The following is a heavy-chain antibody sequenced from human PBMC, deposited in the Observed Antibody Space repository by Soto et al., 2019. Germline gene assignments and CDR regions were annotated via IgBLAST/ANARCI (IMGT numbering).Heavy chain of an antibody. J-gene: IGHJ4*02. CDR2: ITSTGGNT. CDR1: GFTFSSYA. Sequence: EVQLLESGGGLVQPGGSLRLSCAASGFTFSSYAMSLVRQSPGKGLEWVSNITSTGGNTHYADSVKGRFTISRDNSKNMLYLQMNSLRAEDTAVYSCAKAGMREAYNRNWGQGILVTVSS. D-gene: IGHD6-13*01. V-gene: IGHV3-23*01. CDR3: AKAGMREAYNRN.